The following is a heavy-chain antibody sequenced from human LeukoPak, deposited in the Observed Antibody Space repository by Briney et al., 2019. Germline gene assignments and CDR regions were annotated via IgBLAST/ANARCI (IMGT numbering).Heavy chain of an antibody. D-gene: IGHD3-9*01. J-gene: IGHJ6*02. V-gene: IGHV1-8*01. CDR1: GYTFTSYD. CDR3: ARGPYDILTGYNYGMGV. CDR2: MNPNSGNT. Sequence: ASVKVSCKASGYTFTSYDINWVRQATGQGLEWMGWMNPNSGNTGYAQKFQGRVTMTRNTSISTAYMELSSLRSEDTAVYYCARGPYDILTGYNYGMGVWGQGTTVTVSS.